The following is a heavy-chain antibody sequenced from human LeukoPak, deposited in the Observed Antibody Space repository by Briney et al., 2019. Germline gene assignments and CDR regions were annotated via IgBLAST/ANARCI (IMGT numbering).Heavy chain of an antibody. CDR2: TYQRSKWYN. CDR1: GDSVSINSAA. J-gene: IGHJ4*02. CDR3: ARSPSPYSSGWYFDY. D-gene: IGHD6-19*01. V-gene: IGHV6-1*01. Sequence: SQTPSLTCAISGDSVSINSAAWNWIRQSPSRGLEWLGRTYQRSKWYNDYAVSVKSRITINPDISKNQFSLQLNSVTPEDTAVYYCARSPSPYSSGWYFDYWGQGTLVTVSS.